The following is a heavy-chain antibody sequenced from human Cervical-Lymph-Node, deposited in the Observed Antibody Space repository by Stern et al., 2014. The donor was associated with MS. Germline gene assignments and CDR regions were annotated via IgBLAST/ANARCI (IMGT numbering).Heavy chain of an antibody. V-gene: IGHV1-46*01. J-gene: IGHJ6*02. CDR1: GYTFSSYY. CDR3: ARQFGQSSGYSYYGMDV. Sequence: VHLVESGAELKKPGASVKVSCKASGYTFSSYYMHWVRQAPGQGLEWMGIIHPSHGDTTYAQKFQGRVTMTRDTSTTTVYMEVTSLRSEDTAVYYCARQFGQSSGYSYYGMDVWGQGTTVTVSS. D-gene: IGHD3-16*01. CDR2: IHPSHGDT.